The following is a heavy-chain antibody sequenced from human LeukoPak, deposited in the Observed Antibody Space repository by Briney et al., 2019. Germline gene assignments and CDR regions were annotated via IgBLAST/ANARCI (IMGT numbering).Heavy chain of an antibody. Sequence: GGSLRLSCAASGFTFSTYDMHWVRHAAGKGLEWVSVIDTAGGTYYPGSVKGRFTISRENTKNSLYLQMNSLRAGDTAVYYCIRESNYYDSSTSPGYFDLWGRGTLVTVSS. J-gene: IGHJ2*01. CDR2: IDTAGGT. CDR3: IRESNYYDSSTSPGYFDL. D-gene: IGHD3-22*01. CDR1: GFTFSTYD. V-gene: IGHV3-13*04.